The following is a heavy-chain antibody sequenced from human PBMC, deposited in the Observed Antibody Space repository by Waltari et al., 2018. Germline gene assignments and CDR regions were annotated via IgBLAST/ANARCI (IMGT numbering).Heavy chain of an antibody. CDR2: INTDNVNT. CDR1: GNTFTSHA. CDR3: ARGDLFFY. Sequence: QVQLVQSGAEVKKPGASVKVSCKASGNTFTSHAIHWVRQAPGQRLEWMGWINTDNVNTKYSQKFQGRVTITRDTSASTAYMELSSLRSEDTAIYYCARGDLFFYWGQGTLVTVSS. V-gene: IGHV1-3*04. J-gene: IGHJ4*02.